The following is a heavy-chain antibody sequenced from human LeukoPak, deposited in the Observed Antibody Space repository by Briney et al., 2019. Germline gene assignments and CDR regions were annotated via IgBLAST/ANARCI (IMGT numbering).Heavy chain of an antibody. Sequence: RRASVKVSCKASGYTFTSYDINWVRQATGQGLEWMGVMNTNSGNTGYAQRFRGRVTITRNTSISTAYMELSSLRSEDTAVYYCARGASRSFDYWGQGTLVTVSS. D-gene: IGHD6-6*01. J-gene: IGHJ4*02. CDR3: ARGASRSFDY. V-gene: IGHV1-8*01. CDR2: MNTNSGNT. CDR1: GYTFTSYD.